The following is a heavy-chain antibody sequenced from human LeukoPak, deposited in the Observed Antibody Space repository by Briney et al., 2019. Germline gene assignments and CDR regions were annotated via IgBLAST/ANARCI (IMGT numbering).Heavy chain of an antibody. CDR1: GFTFSSYA. Sequence: PGRSLRLSCAASGFTFSSYAMHWVRQAPGKGLEWVSSISSSSSYIYYADSVKGRFTISRDNAKNSLYLQMNSLRAEDTAVYYCARRLDGYSYGYADYWGQGTLVTVSS. D-gene: IGHD5-18*01. CDR3: ARRLDGYSYGYADY. J-gene: IGHJ4*02. CDR2: ISSSSSYI. V-gene: IGHV3-21*01.